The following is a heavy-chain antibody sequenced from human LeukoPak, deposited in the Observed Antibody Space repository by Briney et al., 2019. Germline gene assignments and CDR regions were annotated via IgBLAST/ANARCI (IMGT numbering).Heavy chain of an antibody. CDR2: IYHSGST. CDR3: ARLFSYYYIDY. J-gene: IGHJ4*02. V-gene: IGHV4-38-2*02. Sequence: ASETLSLTCTVSGFSVSSGNYWGWIRQPPGKGLEWIGSIYHSGSTYYNPSLKSRVTISLDTSKNQFSLRLRSVTAADTSVYYCARLFSYYYIDYWGQGTLVTVSA. CDR1: GFSVSSGNY. D-gene: IGHD1-26*01.